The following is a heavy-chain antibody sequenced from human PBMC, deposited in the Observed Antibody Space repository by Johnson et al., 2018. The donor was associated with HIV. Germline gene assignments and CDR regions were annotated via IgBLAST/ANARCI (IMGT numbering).Heavy chain of an antibody. V-gene: IGHV3-30*18. Sequence: QVQLVESGGGLVQPGGSLRLSCAASGFTFSTYWMSWVRQAPGKGLEWVAVISYDGSNKYYADSVKGRFTISRDNSKNTLSLQMISLRAEDTAMYYCAKARSLLDYGGFDAFDIWGQGTLVIVSS. CDR3: AKARSLLDYGGFDAFDI. CDR1: GFTFSTYW. J-gene: IGHJ3*02. CDR2: ISYDGSNK. D-gene: IGHD4-23*01.